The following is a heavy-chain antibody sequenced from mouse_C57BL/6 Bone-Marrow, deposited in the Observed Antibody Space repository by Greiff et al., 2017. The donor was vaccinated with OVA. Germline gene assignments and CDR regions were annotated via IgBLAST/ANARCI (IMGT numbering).Heavy chain of an antibody. V-gene: IGHV3-6*01. CDR2: ISYDGSN. J-gene: IGHJ1*03. CDR3: ARGVPALNWYFDV. Sequence: EVQRVESGPGLVKPSQSLSLTCSVTGYSITSGYYWNWIRQFPGNKLEWMGYISYDGSNNYNPSLKNRISITRDTSKNQFFLKLNSVTTEDTATYYCARGVPALNWYFDVWGTGTTVTVSS. CDR1: GYSITSGYY.